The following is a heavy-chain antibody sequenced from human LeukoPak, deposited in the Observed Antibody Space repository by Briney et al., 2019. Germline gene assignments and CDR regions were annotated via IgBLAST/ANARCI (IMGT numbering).Heavy chain of an antibody. D-gene: IGHD6-19*01. CDR1: ALTFSIYG. J-gene: IGHJ5*02. CDR2: ISYDGGNK. V-gene: IGHV3-30*04. Sequence: PGRSLTLSWAASALTFSIYGVHWVRQAPGRGREGVGVISYDGGNKYYADSVKGRLSIYTDNSKTTLYLQTNSRRAEDTARYQCAREGGSGWLQEWFDPWGQGTLVTVSS. CDR3: AREGGSGWLQEWFDP.